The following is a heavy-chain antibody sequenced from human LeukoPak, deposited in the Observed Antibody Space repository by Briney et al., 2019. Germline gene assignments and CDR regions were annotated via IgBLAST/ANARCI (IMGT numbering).Heavy chain of an antibody. V-gene: IGHV4-39*07. D-gene: IGHD6-19*01. CDR1: GGSISSGSYY. J-gene: IGHJ5*02. CDR2: IYYSGSI. Sequence: SETLSLTCTVSGGSISSGSYYWGWIRQPPGKGLEWVGSIYYSGSIYYNPSLKSRVTISVDTSKNQFSLKLSSVTAADTAVYYCARAYSSGWINWFDPWGQGTLVTVSS. CDR3: ARAYSSGWINWFDP.